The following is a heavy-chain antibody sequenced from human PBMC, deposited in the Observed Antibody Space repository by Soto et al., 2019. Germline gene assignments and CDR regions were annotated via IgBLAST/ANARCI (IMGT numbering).Heavy chain of an antibody. CDR1: GFSLTTYA. J-gene: IGHJ5*02. D-gene: IGHD3-16*01. CDR3: AAVHKTSQSYDS. Sequence: WGSLRLSCAASGFSLTTYAMSWVRQAPGKGLEWVSTTGISGRTTYYADSVNGRFTVSRDDSKNTLDLQMSSLRAEDTAVYDCAAVHKTSQSYDSCGQGTLVTVSA. V-gene: IGHV3-23*01. CDR2: TGISGRTT.